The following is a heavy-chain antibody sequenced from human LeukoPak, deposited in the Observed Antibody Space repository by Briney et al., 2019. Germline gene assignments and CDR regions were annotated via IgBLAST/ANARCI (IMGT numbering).Heavy chain of an antibody. J-gene: IGHJ4*02. CDR1: GFTVSSNY. D-gene: IGHD3-10*01. CDR2: ISSVDST. V-gene: IGHV3-53*01. Sequence: GGSLRLSCAASGFTVSSNYMSWVRQAPGKGLEWVSLISSVDSTNYADSGRGRFTISRDNFKNTLYLQMNSLTVEDTAIYYCAKVWSDGNGWFHFDCWGQGTLVTVSS. CDR3: AKVWSDGNGWFHFDC.